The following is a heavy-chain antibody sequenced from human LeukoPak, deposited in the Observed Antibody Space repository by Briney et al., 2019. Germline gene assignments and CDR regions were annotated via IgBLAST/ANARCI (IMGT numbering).Heavy chain of an antibody. J-gene: IGHJ4*02. CDR2: INTDGSTT. CDR1: GFTFSNYW. V-gene: IGHV3-74*01. D-gene: IGHD3-10*01. Sequence: GRSLRLSCAASGFTFSNYWMHWVRQAPGKGLVWVSRINTDGSTTTYADSVKGRFTISRDNAKNTLYLQMNSLRAEDTAVYYCARAADYYASGIFYWGQGTLVTVSS. CDR3: ARAADYYASGIFY.